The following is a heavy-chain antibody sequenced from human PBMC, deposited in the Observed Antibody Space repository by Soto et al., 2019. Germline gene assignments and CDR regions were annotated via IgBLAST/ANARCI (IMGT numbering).Heavy chain of an antibody. CDR2: ISYDGSNK. CDR3: AREALVAVAGTLDY. Sequence: QVQLVESGGGVVQPGRSLRLSCAASGFTFSSYAMHWVRQAPGKGLEWVAVISYDGSNKYYADSVKGRFTISRDNSKNTLYLQMNSLRAEDTAVYYCAREALVAVAGTLDYWGQGTLVTVSS. V-gene: IGHV3-30-3*01. D-gene: IGHD6-19*01. CDR1: GFTFSSYA. J-gene: IGHJ4*02.